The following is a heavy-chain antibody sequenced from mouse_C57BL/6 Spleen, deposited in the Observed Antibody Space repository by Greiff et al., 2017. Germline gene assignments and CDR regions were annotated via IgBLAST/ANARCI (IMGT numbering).Heavy chain of an antibody. J-gene: IGHJ2*01. CDR2: INYDGSST. V-gene: IGHV5-16*01. Sequence: HLVEPEGGLVQPGSSMKLSCTASGFTFSDYHMAWVRQVPEKGLEWVANINYDGSSTYYLDSLKSRFIISRDNAKNILYLQMSSLKSEYTATYYCARDREGYFDYWGQGTTLTVSS. CDR1: GFTFSDYH. CDR3: ARDREGYFDY.